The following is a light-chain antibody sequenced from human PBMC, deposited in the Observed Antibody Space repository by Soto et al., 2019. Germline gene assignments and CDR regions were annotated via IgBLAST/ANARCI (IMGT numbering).Light chain of an antibody. CDR2: LNSDGSH. CDR3: QTWATGIRV. V-gene: IGLV4-69*01. J-gene: IGLJ3*02. CDR1: SGHSNYA. Sequence: QSVLTQSPSASASLGASVKLTCTLSSGHSNYAIAWHQQQPEKGPQYLMILNSDGSHNKGDGIPDRFSGSSSGAERYLTISSLQSEDEADYYCQTWATGIRVFGGGTKVTVL.